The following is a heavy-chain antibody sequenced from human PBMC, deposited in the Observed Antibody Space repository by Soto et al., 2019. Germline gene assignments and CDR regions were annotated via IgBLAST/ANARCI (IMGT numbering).Heavy chain of an antibody. CDR2: IIPIFGTA. CDR1: GGTFSSYA. Sequence: SVKVSCKASGGTFSSYAISWVRQAPGQGLEWIGGIIPIFGTANYAQKFQGRVTITADESTSTAYVELSSLRSEDTAVYYCAREGGFVLVPAAMIRDHSGMDVWGKGSTVTVYS. V-gene: IGHV1-69*13. J-gene: IGHJ6*04. D-gene: IGHD2-2*01. CDR3: AREGGFVLVPAAMIRDHSGMDV.